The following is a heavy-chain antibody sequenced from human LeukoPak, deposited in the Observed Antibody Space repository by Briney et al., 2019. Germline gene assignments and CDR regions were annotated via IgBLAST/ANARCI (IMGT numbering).Heavy chain of an antibody. V-gene: IGHV3-7*01. J-gene: IGHJ5*02. CDR2: IKQDGSEQ. Sequence: GGSLRLSCAASGFTFTTYWMGWVRQAPGKGLEWVANIKQDGSEQYYVDSVKGRFTISRDDAKNSLSLQMNSLRAEDTAVYYCARPLMYYYGSETYFWFDPWGQGTLVTVSS. CDR1: GFTFTTYW. D-gene: IGHD3-10*01. CDR3: ARPLMYYYGSETYFWFDP.